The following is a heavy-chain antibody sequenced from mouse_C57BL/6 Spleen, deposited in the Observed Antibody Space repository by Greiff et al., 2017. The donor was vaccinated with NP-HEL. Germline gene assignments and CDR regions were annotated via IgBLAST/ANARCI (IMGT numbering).Heavy chain of an antibody. J-gene: IGHJ2*01. CDR1: GYTFTDYY. Sequence: VQLVESGAELVRPGASVKLSCKASGYTFTDYYINWVKQRPGQGLEWIARIYPGSGNTYYNEKFKGKATLTAEKSSSTAYMQLSSLTSEDSAVYFCARGTVVDYFDHWGQGTTLTVSS. D-gene: IGHD1-1*01. CDR2: IYPGSGNT. V-gene: IGHV1-76*01. CDR3: ARGTVVDYFDH.